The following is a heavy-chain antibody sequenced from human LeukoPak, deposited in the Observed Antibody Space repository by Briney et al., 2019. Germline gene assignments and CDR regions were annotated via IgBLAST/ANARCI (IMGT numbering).Heavy chain of an antibody. CDR3: AAILDCCSTSCYEPLVDY. CDR2: IIPIFGTA. CDR1: GGTFSSYA. V-gene: IGHV1-69*06. J-gene: IGHJ4*02. Sequence: EASVTVSCKASGGTFSSYAISWVRQAPGQGLEWMGGIIPIFGTANYAQKFQGRVTITADKSTSTAYMELSGLRSADTAGYYFAAILDCCSTSCYEPLVDYWGQGTLVTVSS. D-gene: IGHD2-2*01.